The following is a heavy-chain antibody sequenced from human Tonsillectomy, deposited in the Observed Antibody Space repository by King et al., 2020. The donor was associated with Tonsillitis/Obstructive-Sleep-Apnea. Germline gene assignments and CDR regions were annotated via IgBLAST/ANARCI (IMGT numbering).Heavy chain of an antibody. CDR3: ARALSSGYYPTPFDY. Sequence: VQLQESGPGLVKPSETLSLTCSVSGASITSYYWSWIRQPPGKGLEWIGYIYYSGSTDYNPSLKSRVTISVDTSKTQLSLRLTSVTAADTAVYYCARALSSGYYPTPFDYWGQGTLVTVSS. CDR2: IYYSGST. V-gene: IGHV4-59*08. D-gene: IGHD3-22*01. J-gene: IGHJ4*02. CDR1: GASITSYY.